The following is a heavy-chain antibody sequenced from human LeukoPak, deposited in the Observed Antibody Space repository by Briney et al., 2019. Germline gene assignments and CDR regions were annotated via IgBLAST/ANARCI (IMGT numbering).Heavy chain of an antibody. J-gene: IGHJ4*02. CDR1: GFTVSSNY. CDR2: VYSGGST. Sequence: GGSLRLSCAASGFTVSSNYMSWVRQAPGKGLEWVSVVYSGGSTYYADSVKGRFTISRDNSKNTLYLQMNSLRAEDTAVYYCAKDGAYGDYGVIPDGYWGQGTLVTVSS. V-gene: IGHV3-53*01. D-gene: IGHD4-17*01. CDR3: AKDGAYGDYGVIPDGY.